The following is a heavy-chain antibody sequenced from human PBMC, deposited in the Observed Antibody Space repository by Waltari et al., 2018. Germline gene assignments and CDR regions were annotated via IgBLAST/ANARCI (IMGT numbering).Heavy chain of an antibody. CDR2: ISVSDAT. J-gene: IGHJ1*01. CDR3: AKPFYNWDDPLHS. V-gene: IGHV3-23*01. CDR1: GLTPFPHA. D-gene: IGHD1-20*01. Sequence: EVQLLESGGGFVQPGGSLRLSCHASGLTPFPHAINWVRQAPGKGLEWVSSISVSDATYYADSVKGRFTISRDYSDNTVYLQMDSLRADDTAVYFCAKPFYNWDDPLHSWGQGTPVTVSS.